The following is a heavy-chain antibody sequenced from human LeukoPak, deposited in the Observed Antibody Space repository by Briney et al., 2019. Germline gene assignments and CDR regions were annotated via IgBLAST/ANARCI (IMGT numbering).Heavy chain of an antibody. Sequence: SETLSLTCTVSGASFSSSTYYWGWIRQPPGKGLEWIGSIYYSGSTYYNPSLKSRVTMSVDTSKNQFSLKLSSVTAADTAVYYCARVRAYYDSSGYYNFDYWGQGTLVTVSS. D-gene: IGHD3-22*01. CDR1: GASFSSSTYY. CDR2: IYYSGST. J-gene: IGHJ4*02. V-gene: IGHV4-39*01. CDR3: ARVRAYYDSSGYYNFDY.